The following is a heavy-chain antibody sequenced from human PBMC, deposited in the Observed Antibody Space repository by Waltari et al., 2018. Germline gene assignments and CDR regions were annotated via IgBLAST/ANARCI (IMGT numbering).Heavy chain of an antibody. V-gene: IGHV5-51*01. CDR3: ATTELTARTFNI. Sequence: EVQLVQSGAEVKTPGESLQLSCKTSGSSFTIQWIGCVRQMPGKGLEWMGIIYPGDSDTRYSPSFQGQVTISADKSFSTAYLQWSSLQASDTAMYYCATTELTARTFNIWGQGTLVTVSS. CDR1: GSSFTIQW. D-gene: IGHD7-27*01. J-gene: IGHJ3*02. CDR2: IYPGDSDT.